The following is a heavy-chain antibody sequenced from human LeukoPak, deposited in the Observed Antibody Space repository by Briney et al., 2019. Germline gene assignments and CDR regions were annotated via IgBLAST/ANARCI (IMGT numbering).Heavy chain of an antibody. D-gene: IGHD3-3*01. V-gene: IGHV4-59*01. CDR3: ARARGVGNWFDP. CDR2: IYYSGST. CDR1: GGSIGSYY. J-gene: IGHJ5*02. Sequence: SETLSLTCTVSGGSIGSYYWSWIRQPPGKGLEWIGYIYYSGSTNYNPSLKSRVTISVDTSKNQFSLKLSSVTAADTAVYYCARARGVGNWFDPWGQGTLVTVSS.